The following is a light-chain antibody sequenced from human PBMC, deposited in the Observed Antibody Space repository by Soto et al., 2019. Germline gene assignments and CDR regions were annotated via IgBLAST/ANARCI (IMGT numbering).Light chain of an antibody. V-gene: IGKV3-11*01. CDR3: QQRSNWWT. J-gene: IGKJ1*01. CDR2: DAS. CDR1: QSVSSY. Sequence: EIVLTQSPATLSLSPGERATLSCRASQSVSSYLAWYQQKPGQAPRLLIYDASNRATGIPARFSGSGSGTYFPLTIRRLEPQDFAFYYCQQRSNWWTFGQGTKVEIK.